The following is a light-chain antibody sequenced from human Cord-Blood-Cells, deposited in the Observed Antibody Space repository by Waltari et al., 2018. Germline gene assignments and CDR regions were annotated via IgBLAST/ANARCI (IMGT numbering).Light chain of an antibody. V-gene: IGKV3-15*01. CDR3: QQYNNWPPWT. Sequence: EIVMTQPPATLSVSPGERAILSCRASQSVSSNLAWYQQKPGQAPRLLIYGASTRATGIPARFSGSGSGTEFTLTISSLQSEDFAVYYCQQYNNWPPWTFGQGTMVEIK. J-gene: IGKJ1*01. CDR1: QSVSSN. CDR2: GAS.